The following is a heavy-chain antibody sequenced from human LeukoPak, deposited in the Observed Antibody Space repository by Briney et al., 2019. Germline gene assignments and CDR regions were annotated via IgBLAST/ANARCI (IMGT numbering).Heavy chain of an antibody. CDR1: GYTFTSYD. CDR3: ARDGFSQCYDTCNYYMDV. Sequence: GASVKVSCKASGYTFTSYDINWVRQATGQGLEWMGWMNPNSGNTGYAQKFQGRVTMTRDMSTSTVYMELSSLRSEDTAVYYCARDGFSQCYDTCNYYMDVWGKGTTVTVSS. D-gene: IGHD2-2*01. CDR2: MNPNSGNT. J-gene: IGHJ6*03. V-gene: IGHV1-8*01.